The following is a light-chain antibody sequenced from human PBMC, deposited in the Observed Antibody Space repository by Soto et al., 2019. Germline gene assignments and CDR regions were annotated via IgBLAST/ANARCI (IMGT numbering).Light chain of an antibody. CDR2: WAS. Sequence: DIVMTQSPDSLAVSLGERATINCKSSQTVLDSSNNRDYLTWYQQKPGQPPKLLIYWASTREFGVPDRFSGSGSGTDFTLTISSLQAGDVGVYYCQQDYTSPRTFSHGTKVEIK. V-gene: IGKV4-1*01. CDR3: QQDYTSPRT. CDR1: QTVLDSSNNRDY. J-gene: IGKJ1*01.